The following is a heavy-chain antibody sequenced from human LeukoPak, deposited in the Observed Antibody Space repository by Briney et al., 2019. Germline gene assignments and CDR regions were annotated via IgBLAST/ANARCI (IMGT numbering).Heavy chain of an antibody. Sequence: GGSLRLSCAASGFTFSSYNMKWVRQAPGKGLEWVSHISTSSSTIYYADPVKGRFTISRDNAKNSLYLQMNSLRADDTAVYYCARDSGRGGSCDYWGQGTLVTVSS. CDR1: GFTFSSYN. CDR2: ISTSSSTI. D-gene: IGHD2-15*01. CDR3: ARDSGRGGSCDY. V-gene: IGHV3-48*04. J-gene: IGHJ4*02.